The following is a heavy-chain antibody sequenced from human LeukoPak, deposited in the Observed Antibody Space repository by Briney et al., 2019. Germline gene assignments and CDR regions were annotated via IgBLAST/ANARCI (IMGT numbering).Heavy chain of an antibody. CDR1: GGSFSGYY. Sequence: SETLSLTCAVYGGSFSGYYWSWIRQPPGKGLEWIGEINHSGSTNYNPSLKSRVTISVDTSKNQFSLKLSSVTAADTAVYYCAGASYDFWSGYYPAIDYWGQGTLVTVSS. CDR2: INHSGST. CDR3: AGASYDFWSGYYPAIDY. J-gene: IGHJ4*02. D-gene: IGHD3-3*01. V-gene: IGHV4-34*01.